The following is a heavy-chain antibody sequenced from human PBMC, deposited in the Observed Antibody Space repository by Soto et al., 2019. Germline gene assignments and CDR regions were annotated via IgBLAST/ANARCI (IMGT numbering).Heavy chain of an antibody. D-gene: IGHD6-19*01. V-gene: IGHV4-59*01. Sequence: QVQLQESGPELVKPSETLSLTCTVSGGSINGYYWSWIRQPPGKGLEWLGYIYYTGSTNYNPSLRSRVTLSVDTSNNQFSLKLTSVTAADTAVYYCATGGWYNDRWGQGTLVTVSS. CDR3: ATGGWYNDR. CDR2: IYYTGST. CDR1: GGSINGYY. J-gene: IGHJ5*02.